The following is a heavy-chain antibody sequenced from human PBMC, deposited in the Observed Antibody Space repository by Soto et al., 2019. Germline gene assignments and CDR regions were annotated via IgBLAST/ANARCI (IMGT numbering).Heavy chain of an antibody. D-gene: IGHD3-10*02. CDR1: GFTFSSYW. V-gene: IGHV3-74*01. CDR2: ISSDGSST. J-gene: IGHJ4*02. CDR3: ARVPMFLYYH. Sequence: GGSLRLSCAASGFTFSSYWMHWVRQAPGKGLVWVSRISSDGSSTTYADSVKGRFTISRDNAKNTLYMKMDSLRAEDTGVYYCARVPMFLYYHWGQGTLVTVPQ.